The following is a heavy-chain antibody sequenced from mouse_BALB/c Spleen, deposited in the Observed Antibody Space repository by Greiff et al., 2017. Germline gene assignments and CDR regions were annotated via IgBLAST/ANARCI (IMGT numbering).Heavy chain of an antibody. J-gene: IGHJ4*01. CDR3: ARWGLRRRDYAMDY. CDR2: ISYSGST. D-gene: IGHD2-4*01. CDR1: GYSITSDYA. V-gene: IGHV3-2*02. Sequence: EVKLQESGPGLVKPSQSLSLTCTVTGYSITSDYAWNWIRQFPGNKLEWMGYISYSGSTSYNPSLKSRISITRDTSKNQFFLQLNSVTTEDTATYYCARWGLRRRDYAMDYWGQGTSVTVSS.